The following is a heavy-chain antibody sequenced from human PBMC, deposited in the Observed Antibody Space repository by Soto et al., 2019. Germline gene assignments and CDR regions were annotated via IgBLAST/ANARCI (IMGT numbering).Heavy chain of an antibody. J-gene: IGHJ4*02. V-gene: IGHV1-18*04. CDR1: GYTFTSYG. Sequence: ASVKVSCKASGYTFTSYGISWVRQAPGQGLEWMGWISAYNRNTNYAQKLQGRVAMTTDTSTSTAYMELRSLRSDDTAVYYCAREKPQGSSSWTRGGTTLDYWGQGTLVTVSS. D-gene: IGHD6-13*01. CDR3: AREKPQGSSSWTRGGTTLDY. CDR2: ISAYNRNT.